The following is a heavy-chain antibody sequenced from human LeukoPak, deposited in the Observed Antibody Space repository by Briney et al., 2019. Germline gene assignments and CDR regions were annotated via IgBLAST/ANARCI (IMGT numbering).Heavy chain of an antibody. J-gene: IGHJ4*02. CDR2: ISYDGSNK. CDR1: GFTFSSYA. Sequence: GGSLRLSCAASGFTFSSYAVSWVRQAPGKGLKWVAVISYDGSNKYYADSVKGRFTISRDNSKNTLYLQMNSLRAEDTAVYYCARDLGDFWSGYPAWGQGTLVTVSS. D-gene: IGHD3-3*01. CDR3: ARDLGDFWSGYPA. V-gene: IGHV3-30-3*01.